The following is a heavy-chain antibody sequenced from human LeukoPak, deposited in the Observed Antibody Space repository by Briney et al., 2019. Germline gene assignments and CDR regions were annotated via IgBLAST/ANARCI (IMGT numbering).Heavy chain of an antibody. J-gene: IGHJ5*02. CDR3: ARGKTSQNIVTRKTYNWFDP. CDR1: GFTFSTYN. Sequence: GGSLRLSCAASGFTFSTYNMNWVRQAPGKGLEWVPSISSSSDYIYYADSVKGRFTISRDNAKNSLYLQMKSLRAEDTAVYYCARGKTSQNIVTRKTYNWFDPWGQGTLVTVSS. D-gene: IGHD2/OR15-2a*01. V-gene: IGHV3-21*01. CDR2: ISSSSDYI.